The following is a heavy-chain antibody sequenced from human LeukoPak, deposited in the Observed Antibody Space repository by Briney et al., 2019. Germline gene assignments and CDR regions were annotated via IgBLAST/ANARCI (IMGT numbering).Heavy chain of an antibody. V-gene: IGHV5-10-1*01. D-gene: IGHD2-2*01. Sequence: PGGSLQISFKGPGYPFSNYWISWVRPMPGKGPAWIGTIAPTDSYTDYSPSFQGHITISADKATSNAYLQWSSLKDSDTAIYYCASPDCSGTGCKLLLYWGQGTLVTVSS. CDR3: ASPDCSGTGCKLLLY. CDR1: GYPFSNYW. J-gene: IGHJ4*02. CDR2: IAPTDSYT.